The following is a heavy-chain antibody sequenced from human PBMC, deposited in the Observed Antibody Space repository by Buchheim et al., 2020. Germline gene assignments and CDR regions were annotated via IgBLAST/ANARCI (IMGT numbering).Heavy chain of an antibody. CDR1: GGSISSGGYY. D-gene: IGHD3-9*01. Sequence: QVQLQESGPGLVKPSQTLSLTCTVSGGSISSGGYYWSWIRQHPGKGLEWIRYIYYSGSTYYNPSLKSRVTISVDTSKNQFSLKLSSVTAADTAVYYCARILRYFDWAIEGPNWFDPWGQGTL. V-gene: IGHV4-31*03. J-gene: IGHJ5*02. CDR3: ARILRYFDWAIEGPNWFDP. CDR2: IYYSGST.